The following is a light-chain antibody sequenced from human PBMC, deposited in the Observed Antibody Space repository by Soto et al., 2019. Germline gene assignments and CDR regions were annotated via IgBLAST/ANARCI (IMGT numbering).Light chain of an antibody. Sequence: QSVLTQPASVSGSPGQSITISCTGTSSDIGAYNYVSWYQQHPGKAPKLMIYDVSNRPSGLSNRFSGSKSGNTASLTISELQAEDEADYYCSSYTSSATYVFGTGTKVTVL. J-gene: IGLJ1*01. CDR1: SSDIGAYNY. CDR3: SSYTSSATYV. V-gene: IGLV2-14*01. CDR2: DVS.